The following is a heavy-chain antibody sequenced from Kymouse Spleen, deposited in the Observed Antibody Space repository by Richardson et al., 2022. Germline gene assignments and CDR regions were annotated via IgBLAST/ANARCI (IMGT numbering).Heavy chain of an antibody. Sequence: QVQLQQWGAGLLKPSETLSLTCAVYGGSFSGYYWSWIRQPPGKGLEWIGEINHSGSTNYNPSLKSRVTISVDTSKNQFSLKLSSVTAADTAVYYCAVHYYGSGSYYNEATGAREPWSPSPQ. CDR2: INHSGST. CDR1: GGSFSGYY. D-gene: IGHD3-10*01. V-gene: IGHV4-34*01. CDR3: AVHYYGSGSYYNEAT. J-gene: IGHJ4*02.